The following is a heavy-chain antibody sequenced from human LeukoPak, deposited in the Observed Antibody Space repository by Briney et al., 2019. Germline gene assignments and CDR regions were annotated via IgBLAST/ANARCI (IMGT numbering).Heavy chain of an antibody. CDR3: ARDHQYYDFWSGYYGWFDP. V-gene: IGHV1-18*01. J-gene: IGHJ5*02. CDR2: ISAYNGNT. Sequence: GASVKVSCKASGYTFTSYGISWVRQAPGQGLEWMGWISAYNGNTNYAQKLQGRVTMTTDTSTSTAYMELRSLRSDDTAVYYCARDHQYYDFWSGYYGWFDPWGQGTLVTVSS. D-gene: IGHD3-3*01. CDR1: GYTFTSYG.